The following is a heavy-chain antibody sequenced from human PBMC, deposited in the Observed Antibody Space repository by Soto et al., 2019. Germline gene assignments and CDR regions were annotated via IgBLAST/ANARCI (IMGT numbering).Heavy chain of an antibody. Sequence: ESLKISCKGSGYSCTNYWIGWVRQIPGKGLEWMGIIYPGDSHAIYSPSFQGQVTMSADKSISTAYLQWSSLKASDTAMYYCARPYSGGPNDPFDVWGQGTMVTVSS. V-gene: IGHV5-51*01. CDR3: ARPYSGGPNDPFDV. CDR2: IYPGDSHA. CDR1: GYSCTNYW. D-gene: IGHD1-26*01. J-gene: IGHJ3*01.